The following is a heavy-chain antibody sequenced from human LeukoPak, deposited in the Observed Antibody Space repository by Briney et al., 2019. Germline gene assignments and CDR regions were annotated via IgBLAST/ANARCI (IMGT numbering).Heavy chain of an antibody. V-gene: IGHV4-30-4*08. CDR2: LYYSGTT. CDR1: GGSISSGDYY. J-gene: IGHJ4*02. Sequence: NPSQTLSLTCTVSGGSISSGDYYWSWIRQPPGKGLEWIGYLYYSGTTYYNPSLKSRITISTDTSNSQFSLKLSSVTAADTAVYYCAREKRNSSGWYGDYWGQGTLVTVSS. D-gene: IGHD6-19*01. CDR3: AREKRNSSGWYGDY.